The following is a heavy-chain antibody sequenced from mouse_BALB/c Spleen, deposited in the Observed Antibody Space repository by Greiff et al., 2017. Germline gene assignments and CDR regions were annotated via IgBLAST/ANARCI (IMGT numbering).Heavy chain of an antibody. CDR1: GYTFTSYW. V-gene: IGHV1-7*01. CDR3: ARSGSSYD. CDR2: INPSTGYT. D-gene: IGHD1-1*01. J-gene: IGHJ3*01. Sequence: QVHVKQSGAELAKPGASVKMSCKASGYTFTSYWMHWVKQRPGQGLEWIGYINPSTGYTEYNQKFKDKATLTADKSSSTAYMQLSSLTSEDSAVYYCARSGSSYDWGQGTLVTVSA.